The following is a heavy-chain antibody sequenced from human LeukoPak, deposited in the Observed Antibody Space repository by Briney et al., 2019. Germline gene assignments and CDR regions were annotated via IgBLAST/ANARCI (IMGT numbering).Heavy chain of an antibody. CDR1: GFTFSSYA. V-gene: IGHV3-30*04. J-gene: IGHJ4*02. Sequence: GGSLRLSCAASGFTFSSYAMHWVRQAPGKGLEWVAVISYDGSNKYYADSVKGRFTISRDNSKNTLYLQMNSLRAEDTAVYYCASGIVIVPAAHFDYWGQGTLVTVSS. D-gene: IGHD2-2*01. CDR3: ASGIVIVPAAHFDY. CDR2: ISYDGSNK.